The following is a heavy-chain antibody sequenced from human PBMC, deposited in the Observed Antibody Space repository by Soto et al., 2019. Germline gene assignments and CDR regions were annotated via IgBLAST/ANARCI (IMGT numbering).Heavy chain of an antibody. J-gene: IGHJ6*02. Sequence: ASVKVSCKASGYSFTSYGISWVRQAPGQGPEWMGWISAYNGNTNYAQKLQGRVTMTTDTSTSTAYMELRSLRSDDTAAYYCARSVSFHYYYYYGMDVWGQGTTVTVSS. CDR3: ARSVSFHYYYYYGMDV. D-gene: IGHD3-10*01. V-gene: IGHV1-18*01. CDR1: GYSFTSYG. CDR2: ISAYNGNT.